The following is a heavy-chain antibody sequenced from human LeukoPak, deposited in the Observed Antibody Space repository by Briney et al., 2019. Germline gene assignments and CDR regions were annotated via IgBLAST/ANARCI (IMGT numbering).Heavy chain of an antibody. J-gene: IGHJ4*02. D-gene: IGHD3-22*01. Sequence: PGESLQISCQGSGSTFTSYWIGWVRQLPGKGLEWMGIIYPGDSDTRYSPSFQGQGTIAADKSISTAYLQWSSLKASDTAMYYCARHRGDFNYYDSSGYYYSDYWGQGTLVTVSS. CDR1: GSTFTSYW. CDR2: IYPGDSDT. V-gene: IGHV5-51*01. CDR3: ARHRGDFNYYDSSGYYYSDY.